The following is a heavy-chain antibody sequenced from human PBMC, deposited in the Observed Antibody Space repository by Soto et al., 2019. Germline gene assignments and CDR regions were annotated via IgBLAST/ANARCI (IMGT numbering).Heavy chain of an antibody. V-gene: IGHV4-31*03. D-gene: IGHD3-10*01. CDR3: ARTYGSGPNFDY. CDR2: TYYSGST. J-gene: IGHJ4*02. CDR1: GGSISSGGYY. Sequence: QVQLQESGPGLVKPSQTLSLTCTVSGGSISSGGYYWSGIRQHPGKGLEWIGYTYYSGSTSYNPSLKSRVTISVDTSKNQFSLKLGSVTAADTAVYYCARTYGSGPNFDYWGQGTLVTVSS.